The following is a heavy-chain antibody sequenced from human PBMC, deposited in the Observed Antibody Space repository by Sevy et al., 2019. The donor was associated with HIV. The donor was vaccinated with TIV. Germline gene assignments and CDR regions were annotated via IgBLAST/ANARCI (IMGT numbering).Heavy chain of an antibody. V-gene: IGHV3-48*01. CDR3: AREGGYTDQGMDV. CDR2: IDSSSFNI. Sequence: GGSLRLSCSASGFTFSSYNMNWVRQAPGKGLEWLLYIDSSSFNIYYADSVKGGFTISRDNAKNSLYVQRNSLRGEDTAIYYCAREGGYTDQGMDVWGQGTTVTVSS. CDR1: GFTFSSYN. D-gene: IGHD5-12*01. J-gene: IGHJ6*02.